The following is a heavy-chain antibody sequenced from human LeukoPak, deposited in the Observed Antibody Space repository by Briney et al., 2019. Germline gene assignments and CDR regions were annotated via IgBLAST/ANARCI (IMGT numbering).Heavy chain of an antibody. D-gene: IGHD5-18*01. CDR2: INPSGGST. J-gene: IGHJ4*02. CDR1: GHTFTNYY. V-gene: IGHV1-46*01. Sequence: PLASVKVSCKASGHTFTNYYMHWIRQAPGQGLEWMGIINPSGGSTSYAQRFQDRVTMTRDTSTSTVYMELNSLRSEDTAVYYCARVAKRGYSYYRYYFDYWGQGTLVTVSS. CDR3: ARVAKRGYSYYRYYFDY.